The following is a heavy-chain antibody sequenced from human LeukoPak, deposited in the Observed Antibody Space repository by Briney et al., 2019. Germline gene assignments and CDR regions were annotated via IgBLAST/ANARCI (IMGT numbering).Heavy chain of an antibody. D-gene: IGHD3-10*01. V-gene: IGHV3-53*01. CDR2: INSGGST. CDR1: GFIVSSNY. CDR3: ARDLYYYGSGSDNFLYY. J-gene: IGHJ4*02. Sequence: GGSLRLSCAASGFIVSSNYMNWVRQAPGQGLEWVSVINSGGSTHYADSVKGRFTISRDNSKNTLYLQMNSLRAEDTAVYYCARDLYYYGSGSDNFLYYWGQGTLVTVSS.